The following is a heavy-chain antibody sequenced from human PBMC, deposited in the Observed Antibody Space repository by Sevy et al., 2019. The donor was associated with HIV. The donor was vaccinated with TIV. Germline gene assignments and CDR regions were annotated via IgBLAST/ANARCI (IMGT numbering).Heavy chain of an antibody. CDR3: ARELSSGWCTGVYYYGMDV. V-gene: IGHV3-30-3*01. D-gene: IGHD6-19*01. CDR1: GFTFSSYA. CDR2: ISYDGSNK. J-gene: IGHJ6*02. Sequence: GGSLRLSCAASGFTFSSYAMHWVRQAPGKGLEWVAVISYDGSNKYYADSVKGRFTISRDNSKNTLYLQMNSLRAEDTAVYYCARELSSGWCTGVYYYGMDVWGQGITVTVSS.